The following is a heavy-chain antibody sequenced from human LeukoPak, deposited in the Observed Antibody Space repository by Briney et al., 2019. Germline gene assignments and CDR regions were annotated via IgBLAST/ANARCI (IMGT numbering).Heavy chain of an antibody. D-gene: IGHD1-1*01. CDR2: ISSSGYI. V-gene: IGHV3-21*01. J-gene: IGHJ4*02. CDR3: AREGMRTSFDY. CDR1: GFTFSSYS. Sequence: GGSLRLSCAASGFTFSSYSMNWVRQAPGKGLEWVSSISSSGYIYYADSVKGRFTISRDNAKNSLYLQMNSLRAEDTAVYYCAREGMRTSFDYWGQGTLVTVSS.